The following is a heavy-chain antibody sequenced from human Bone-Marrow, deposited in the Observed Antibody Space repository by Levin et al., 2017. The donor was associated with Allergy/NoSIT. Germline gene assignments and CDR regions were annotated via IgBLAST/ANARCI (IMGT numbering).Heavy chain of an antibody. V-gene: IGHV3-30-3*01. J-gene: IGHJ4*02. CDR2: ISYDGSNK. CDR3: ARGEVVGGYYFDY. CDR1: GFTFSSYA. Sequence: GGSLRLSCAASGFTFSSYAMHWVRQAPGKGLEWVAVISYDGSNKYYADSVKGRFTISRDNSKNTLYLQMNSLRAEDTAVYYCARGEVVGGYYFDYWGQGTLVTVSS. D-gene: IGHD2-15*01.